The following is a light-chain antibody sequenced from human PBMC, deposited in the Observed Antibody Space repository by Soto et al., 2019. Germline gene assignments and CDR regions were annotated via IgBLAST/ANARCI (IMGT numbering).Light chain of an antibody. CDR3: QQYGYSFWT. J-gene: IGKJ1*01. V-gene: IGKV3-20*01. Sequence: EIVLTQSPGTLSLSPGERVTLSCRASQSFSGNYLTWYQHKPGQAPRLLIYGSYHRATGIPDRFSGSGSGTDFSLTITRLEPEDFAVYYCQQYGYSFWTFGQGTKVDIK. CDR2: GSY. CDR1: QSFSGNY.